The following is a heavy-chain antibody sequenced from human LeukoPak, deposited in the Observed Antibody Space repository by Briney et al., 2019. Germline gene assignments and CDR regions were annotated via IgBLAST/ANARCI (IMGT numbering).Heavy chain of an antibody. CDR3: ARDGHYYDSSGYPVYFDN. J-gene: IGHJ4*02. D-gene: IGHD3-22*01. CDR2: IKQDGSEK. CDR1: GFTFSSYW. Sequence: GGSLRLSCAASGFTFSSYWMSWVRQALGKGLEWVANIKQDGSEKYFVDSVKGRFTISRDNAKNSLYLQMNSLRAEDTAVYYCARDGHYYDSSGYPVYFDNWGQGTLVTVSS. V-gene: IGHV3-7*01.